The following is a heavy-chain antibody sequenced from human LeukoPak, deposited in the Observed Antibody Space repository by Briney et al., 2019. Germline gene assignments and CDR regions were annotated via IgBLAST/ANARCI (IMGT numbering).Heavy chain of an antibody. CDR3: AKDKGGSSWYLRTSEFDY. V-gene: IGHV3-23*01. CDR2: ISGSGGST. J-gene: IGHJ4*02. D-gene: IGHD6-13*01. CDR1: GFTFSSYA. Sequence: GGSLRLSCAASGFTFSSYAMSWVRQAPGKGLEWVSAISGSGGSTYYADSVKGRFTISRDNSKNTLYLQMNSLRAEDTAVYYCAKDKGGSSWYLRTSEFDYWGQGTLVTVSS.